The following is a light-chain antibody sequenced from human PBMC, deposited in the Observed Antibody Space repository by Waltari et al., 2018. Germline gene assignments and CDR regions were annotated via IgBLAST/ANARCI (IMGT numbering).Light chain of an antibody. Sequence: DIVMTQSPDSLAVSLGERATINCKSSQSVLYSSNNKNYLAWYQQKPGQPPKLLIYWASTRESGVPDRFSGSGSGTDFTLTISSLQAEDVAVYYCQQYYSTPRTFGRGPSWRSN. J-gene: IGKJ2*01. CDR1: QSVLYSSNNKNY. V-gene: IGKV4-1*01. CDR2: WAS. CDR3: QQYYSTPRT.